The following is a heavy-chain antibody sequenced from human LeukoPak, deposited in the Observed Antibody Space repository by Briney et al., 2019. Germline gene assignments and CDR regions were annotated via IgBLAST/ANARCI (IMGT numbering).Heavy chain of an antibody. D-gene: IGHD3-9*01. V-gene: IGHV4-39*07. Sequence: PSETLPLTCAVSGGSISSSSYYWGWIRQPPGKGLEWIGSIYYSGSTYYNPSLKSRVTISVDTSKNQFSLKLSSVTAADTAVYYCARGLRYFDWLPRGVYGMDVWGQGTTVTVSS. J-gene: IGHJ6*02. CDR3: ARGLRYFDWLPRGVYGMDV. CDR2: IYYSGST. CDR1: GGSISSSSYY.